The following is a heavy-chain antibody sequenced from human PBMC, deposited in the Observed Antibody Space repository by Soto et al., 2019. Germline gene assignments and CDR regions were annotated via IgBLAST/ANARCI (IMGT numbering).Heavy chain of an antibody. Sequence: GGSLRLSCAASGFMFSAYWMGWFRQAPGRGLDWVATIKHDGTERYYMDSLKGRFTISRDNAINSLYLQMSSLRAEDTAVYFCVTGDHADYWGQGTLVTVSS. D-gene: IGHD3-10*01. J-gene: IGHJ4*02. V-gene: IGHV3-7*03. CDR3: VTGDHADY. CDR2: IKHDGTER. CDR1: GFMFSAYW.